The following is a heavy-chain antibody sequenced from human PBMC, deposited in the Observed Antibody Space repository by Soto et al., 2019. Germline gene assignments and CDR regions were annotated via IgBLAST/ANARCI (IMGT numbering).Heavy chain of an antibody. V-gene: IGHV1-18*01. Sequence: QVQLVQSGAEVKKPGASVKVSCKASGYTFTSYGLSWVRQAPGQGLEWMGRISAYNYNTNYAQKLQGRDPMTTDTATSTAYMELRSLRSDAAAVYYCARVVGALGHGFDPWGQGTLVTVSS. CDR2: ISAYNYNT. CDR1: GYTFTSYG. CDR3: ARVVGALGHGFDP. D-gene: IGHD1-26*01. J-gene: IGHJ5*02.